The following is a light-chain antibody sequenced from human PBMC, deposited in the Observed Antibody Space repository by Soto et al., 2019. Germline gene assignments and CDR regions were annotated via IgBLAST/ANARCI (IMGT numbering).Light chain of an antibody. V-gene: IGLV2-14*01. CDR2: DVS. J-gene: IGLJ1*01. CDR3: SSYTGSTTLHYV. CDR1: SSDVGGYNY. Sequence: QSVLTQPASVSGSPGQSITISCTGTSSDVGGYNYVSWYQQHPGKAPKLLIYDVSNRPSGAPNRFSGSKSGNTASLTISGLQAEDEADYYCSSYTGSTTLHYVFGTGTKVTVL.